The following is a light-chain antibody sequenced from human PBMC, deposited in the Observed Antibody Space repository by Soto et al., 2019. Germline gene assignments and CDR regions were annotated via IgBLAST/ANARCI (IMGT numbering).Light chain of an antibody. CDR3: QQYNNWPPLT. V-gene: IGKV3-15*01. J-gene: IGKJ4*01. CDR1: QSVSSN. Sequence: EIVMTLSPATLSVSPGERATLSCRASQSVSSNLAWYQQKPGQAPRLLIYGASTRATDIPARFSGSGSGTEFTLTISSLQSEDFAVYYCQQYNNWPPLTFGGGTKVDIK. CDR2: GAS.